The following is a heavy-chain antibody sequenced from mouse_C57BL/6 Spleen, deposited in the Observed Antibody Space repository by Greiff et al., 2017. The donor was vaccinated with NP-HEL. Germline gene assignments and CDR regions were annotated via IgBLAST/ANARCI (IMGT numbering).Heavy chain of an antibody. CDR3: AGNDYVAMDY. CDR2: IHPNSGST. V-gene: IGHV1-64*01. CDR1: GYTFTSYW. Sequence: QVHVKQPGAELVKPGASVKLSCKASGYTFTSYWMHWVKQRPGQGLEWIGMIHPNSGSTNYNEKFKSKATLTVDKSSSTAYMQLSSLTSEDSAVYYCAGNDYVAMDYWGQGTSVTVSS. J-gene: IGHJ4*01.